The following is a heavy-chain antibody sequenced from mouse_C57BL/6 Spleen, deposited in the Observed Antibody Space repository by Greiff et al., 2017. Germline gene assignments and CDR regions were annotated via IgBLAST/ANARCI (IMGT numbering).Heavy chain of an antibody. CDR2: ISSGGSYT. CDR3: AATYYSNYVLYYFDY. D-gene: IGHD2-5*01. CDR1: GFTFSSYG. Sequence: EVHLVESGGDLVKPGGSLKLSCAASGFTFSSYGMSWVRQTPDTRLEWVATISSGGSYTYYPDSVKGRFTISRDNAKNTLYLQMSSLKSEDTAMYYCAATYYSNYVLYYFDYWGQGTTLTVSS. J-gene: IGHJ2*01. V-gene: IGHV5-6*01.